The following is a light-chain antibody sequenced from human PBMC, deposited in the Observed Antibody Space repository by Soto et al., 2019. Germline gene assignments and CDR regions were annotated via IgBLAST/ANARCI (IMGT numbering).Light chain of an antibody. CDR2: GAS. CDR1: QSVSSSS. J-gene: IGKJ2*01. V-gene: IGKV3-20*01. CDR3: QHYGTSPPYT. Sequence: EIVLTQSPGTLSLSPGERAALSCRASQSVSSSSLAWYQQKPGQAPRLLIYGASNRAAGISDRFSGSGSGTDFTLTISRLEPEDFAVYFCQHYGTSPPYTFGQGTKLEI.